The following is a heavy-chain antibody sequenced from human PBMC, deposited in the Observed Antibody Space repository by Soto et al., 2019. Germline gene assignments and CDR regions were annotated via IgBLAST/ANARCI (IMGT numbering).Heavy chain of an antibody. J-gene: IGHJ6*02. CDR2: IVTLFSTP. CDR3: AVGYCSGGSCSGYYYGMDV. D-gene: IGHD2-15*01. Sequence: ASVKVSCKASGGTFSSYAINWVRQAPGQRLEWMGGIVTLFSTPNYAPMFQGRVTITADESTSTAYMELSSLRSEDTAVYYCAVGYCSGGSCSGYYYGMDVWGQGTTVTVSS. CDR1: GGTFSSYA. V-gene: IGHV1-69*13.